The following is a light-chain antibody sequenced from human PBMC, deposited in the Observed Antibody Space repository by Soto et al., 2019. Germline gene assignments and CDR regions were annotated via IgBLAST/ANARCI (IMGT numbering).Light chain of an antibody. CDR3: QQYGSPPPYT. J-gene: IGKJ2*01. V-gene: IGKV3-20*01. Sequence: ELVLTQSPGTLSLSPGERATLSCRASQSVSSSYLAWYQQKPGQAPRFLIYGASSRATGIPDRFSSSGSGTDFTLTISRLEPEDFAVYYCQQYGSPPPYTFGQGTKLEIK. CDR1: QSVSSSY. CDR2: GAS.